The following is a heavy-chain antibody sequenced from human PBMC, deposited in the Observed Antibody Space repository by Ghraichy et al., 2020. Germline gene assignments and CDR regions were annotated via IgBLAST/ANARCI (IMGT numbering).Heavy chain of an antibody. Sequence: GSLRLSCAASGFTFSSYAIHWVRQAPGKGLEWVALISYDGSNTYYADSVNGRFSISRDNSENTLFLQMNSLRAEDTAIYYCARGGRRNAFDIWGQGTLVTVSS. CDR2: ISYDGSNT. CDR1: GFTFSSYA. D-gene: IGHD1-1*01. J-gene: IGHJ3*02. CDR3: ARGGRRNAFDI. V-gene: IGHV3-30*04.